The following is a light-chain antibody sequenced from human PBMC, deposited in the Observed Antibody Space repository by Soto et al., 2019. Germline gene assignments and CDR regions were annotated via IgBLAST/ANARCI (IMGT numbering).Light chain of an antibody. V-gene: IGKV1-9*01. CDR2: GAS. CDR3: QQLFISPPT. J-gene: IGKJ3*01. Sequence: IQLTQSPSSLSASVGDRVTITCRASQGIINYLAWYQQKPWKAPKLLIYGASTLQSGVPSRFGGSGSGTDFTLTVSSLQPEDFATYYCQQLFISPPTVGPGTKVDIK. CDR1: QGIINY.